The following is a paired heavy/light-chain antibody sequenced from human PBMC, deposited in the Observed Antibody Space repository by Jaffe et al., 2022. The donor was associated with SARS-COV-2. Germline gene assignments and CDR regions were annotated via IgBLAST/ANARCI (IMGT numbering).Heavy chain of an antibody. Sequence: QVQLVESGGGLVKPGGSLRLSCAASGFTFSDYYMSWIRQAPGKGLEWVSYISSSGSTIYYADSVKGRFTISRDNAKNSLYLQMNSLRAEDTAVYYCARGDYYFDYWGQGTLVTVSS. CDR2: ISSSGSTI. V-gene: IGHV3-11*01. CDR3: ARGDYYFDY. J-gene: IGHJ4*02. D-gene: IGHD2-21*01. CDR1: GFTFSDYY.
Light chain of an antibody. CDR3: QQYGSSPGGT. Sequence: EIVLTQSPATLSLSPGERATLSCGASQSVSSSYLAWYQQKPGLAPRLLIYDASSRATGIPDRFSGSGSGTDFTLTISRLEPEDFAVYYCQQYGSSPGGTFGQGTKVEIK. CDR1: QSVSSSY. CDR2: DAS. J-gene: IGKJ1*01. V-gene: IGKV3D-20*01.